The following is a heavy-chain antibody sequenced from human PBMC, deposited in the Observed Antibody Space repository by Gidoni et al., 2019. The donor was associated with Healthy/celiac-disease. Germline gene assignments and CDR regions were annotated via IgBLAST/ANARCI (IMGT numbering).Heavy chain of an antibody. CDR3: RKARGGWYTTGDY. Sequence: EVQLLESGGGLVQPGGSLRLSCAVSGFTLTSYAMSWVRQAPGKGLEWVSALSVSGASTFYADSVKGRFTISRDSSKNTVYLQMNSLRAEDTALYYCRKARGGWYTTGDYWGQGTLVTVSS. CDR1: GFTLTSYA. V-gene: IGHV3-23*01. J-gene: IGHJ4*02. D-gene: IGHD6-19*01. CDR2: LSVSGAST.